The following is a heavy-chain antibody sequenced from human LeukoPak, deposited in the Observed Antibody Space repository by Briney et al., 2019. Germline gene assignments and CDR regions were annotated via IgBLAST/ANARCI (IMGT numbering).Heavy chain of an antibody. Sequence: GGSLRLSCEVSGFPFTLYNMNWVRQAPGKGLEWVSSISSSSSYIYYADSVKGRFTISRDNAKNTLYMQMNSLRVDDTAVYYCVREASGVSSSAFDVWGQGTMVTVSS. J-gene: IGHJ3*01. CDR1: GFPFTLYN. CDR3: VREASGVSSSAFDV. V-gene: IGHV3-21*01. D-gene: IGHD1-26*01. CDR2: ISSSSSYI.